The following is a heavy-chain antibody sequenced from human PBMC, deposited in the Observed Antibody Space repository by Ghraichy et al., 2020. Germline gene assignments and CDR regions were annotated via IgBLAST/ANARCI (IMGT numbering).Heavy chain of an antibody. D-gene: IGHD6-19*01. V-gene: IGHV3-74*01. J-gene: IGHJ4*02. CDR3: AKGSGGWWDY. CDR1: GFTFSSYW. Sequence: LTCAASGFTFSSYWMHWVRQAPGKGLVWVSRINGDGISTNYADSVKGRFTISRDNSKNTLYLQMNSLRAEDTAVYFCAKGSGGWWDYWGQGTLVTVSS. CDR2: INGDGIST.